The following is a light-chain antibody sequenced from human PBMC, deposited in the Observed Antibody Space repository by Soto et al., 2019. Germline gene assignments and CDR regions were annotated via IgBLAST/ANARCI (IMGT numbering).Light chain of an antibody. CDR1: QGISTY. J-gene: IGKJ1*01. CDR2: AAS. V-gene: IGKV1-39*01. CDR3: QQSYSIPQT. Sequence: IQMTHSPSSLSASVGDRVTITCXASQGISTYLNWYQQKPGKAPKLLIYAASSLQSGVPSRFSGSGSGTDFTLTISSLQPEDFATYYCQQSYSIPQTFGQGTKVDIK.